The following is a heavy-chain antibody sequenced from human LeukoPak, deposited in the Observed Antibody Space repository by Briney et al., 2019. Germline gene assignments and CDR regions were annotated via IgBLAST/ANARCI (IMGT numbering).Heavy chain of an antibody. CDR2: IRYDGISK. CDR3: AKGLYTSWFDP. J-gene: IGHJ5*02. CDR1: GFTFSSYA. Sequence: GGSLRLSCAASGFTFSSYAIHWVRQAPGKGLEWVAFIRYDGISKYYADSVKGRFTISRDNSKSTVYLQMNSLRSEDTAVYYCAKGLYTSWFDPWGQGTLVTVSS. D-gene: IGHD4/OR15-4a*01. V-gene: IGHV3-30*02.